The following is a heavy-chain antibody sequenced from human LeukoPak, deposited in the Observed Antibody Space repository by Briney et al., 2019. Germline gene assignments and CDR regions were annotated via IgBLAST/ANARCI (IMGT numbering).Heavy chain of an antibody. CDR1: GFTFSSYS. J-gene: IGHJ4*02. V-gene: IGHV3-21*01. CDR2: ISSSSSYI. D-gene: IGHD2-2*01. Sequence: PGGSLRLSCAASGFTFSSYSMNWVRQAPGKGLEWVSSISSSSSYIYYADSVKGRFTISRDNAKNSLYLQMNSLRAEDTAVYYCARTYCSSTSCYTRSTDYWGQGTLVTVSS. CDR3: ARTYCSSTSCYTRSTDY.